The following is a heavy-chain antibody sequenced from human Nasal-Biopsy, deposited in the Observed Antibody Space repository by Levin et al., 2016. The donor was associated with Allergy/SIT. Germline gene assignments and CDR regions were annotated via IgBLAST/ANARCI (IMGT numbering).Heavy chain of an antibody. D-gene: IGHD3-3*01. CDR3: VRNLFPFRSGYLDY. CDR1: GYTFTNYY. J-gene: IGHJ4*02. Sequence: ASVKVSCKASGYTFTNYYMHWVRQAHGQGLEWMGVINPSGRSASYAQHFQGRLTITRDTSTTTVYMELTSLRSEDTAVYYCVRNLFPFRSGYLDYWGQGTLVTVSS. V-gene: IGHV1-46*01. CDR2: INPSGRSA.